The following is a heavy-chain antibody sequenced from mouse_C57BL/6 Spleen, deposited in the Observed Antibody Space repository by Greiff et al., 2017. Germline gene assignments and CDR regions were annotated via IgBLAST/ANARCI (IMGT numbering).Heavy chain of an antibody. CDR1: GYTFTSYW. CDR2: IPPNSGST. J-gene: IGHJ3*01. Sequence: QVQLQQPGAELVKPGASVKLSCKASGYTFTSYWMHWVKQRPGQGLEWIGMIPPNSGSTNYNEKFKSKATLTVDKSSSTAYMQLSSLTSEDSAVYYCARRGYDYDVFAYWGQGTLVTVSA. D-gene: IGHD2-4*01. V-gene: IGHV1-64*01. CDR3: ARRGYDYDVFAY.